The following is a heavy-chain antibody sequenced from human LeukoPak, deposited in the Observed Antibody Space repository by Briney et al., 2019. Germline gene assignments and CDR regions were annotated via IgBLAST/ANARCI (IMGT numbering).Heavy chain of an antibody. CDR1: GYTFTSYD. D-gene: IGHD2-2*02. V-gene: IGHV1-8*01. Sequence: RWASVKVSCKASGYTFTSYDINWVRQATGQGLEWMGWMNPNSGNTGYAQKFQGRVTMTRNTSISTAHMELSSLRSEDTAVYYCARGRYCSSTSCYTKSGVLDPWGQGTLVTVSS. CDR2: MNPNSGNT. J-gene: IGHJ5*02. CDR3: ARGRYCSSTSCYTKSGVLDP.